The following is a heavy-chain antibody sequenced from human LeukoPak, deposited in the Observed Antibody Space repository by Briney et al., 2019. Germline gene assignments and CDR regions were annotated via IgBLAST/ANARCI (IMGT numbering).Heavy chain of an antibody. CDR2: IKQDGSEK. D-gene: IGHD6-6*01. J-gene: IGHJ5*02. Sequence: GGSLRLSCAASGFTFSSYWMSWVRQAPGKGLEWVANIKQDGSEKYYVDSVKGRFTISRDNAKNSLYLQMNSLRAEDTAVYYCARDPGRYSSSSGVFRFDPWGQGTLVTVSS. CDR3: ARDPGRYSSSSGVFRFDP. CDR1: GFTFSSYW. V-gene: IGHV3-7*01.